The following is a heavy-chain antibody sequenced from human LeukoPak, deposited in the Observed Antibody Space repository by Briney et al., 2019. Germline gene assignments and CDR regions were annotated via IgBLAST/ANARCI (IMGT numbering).Heavy chain of an antibody. D-gene: IGHD3-22*01. CDR2: INHSGST. J-gene: IGHJ3*02. CDR3: ASSDHYDSSGFGLDAFDI. V-gene: IGHV4-34*01. Sequence: SETLSLTCAVYGGSFSGYYWSWIRQPPGKGLEWIGEINHSGSTNYNPSLKSRVTISLDTSKNQFSLKLTSVTAADTAVYYCASSDHYDSSGFGLDAFDIWGQGTMVTVS. CDR1: GGSFSGYY.